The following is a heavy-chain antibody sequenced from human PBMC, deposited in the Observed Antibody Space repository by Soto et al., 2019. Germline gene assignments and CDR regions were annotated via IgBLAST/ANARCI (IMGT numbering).Heavy chain of an antibody. CDR2: IFHSGTT. D-gene: IGHD1-1*01. V-gene: IGHV4-4*02. CDR1: GDSISSSHW. CDR3: ARQLERGDLPEGFEY. Sequence: QVQLQESGPGLVEPSGTLSLTCAVSGDSISSSHWWSWVRQPPGKGLEWLGEIFHSGTTKYNPSLESRVTMSVDKSNNHLSLKLRSVTAADTAVYYCARQLERGDLPEGFEYWGQGTLATVSS. J-gene: IGHJ4*02.